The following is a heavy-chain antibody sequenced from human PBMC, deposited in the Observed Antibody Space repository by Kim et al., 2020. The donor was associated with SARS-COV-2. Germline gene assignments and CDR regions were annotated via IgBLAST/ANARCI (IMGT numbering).Heavy chain of an antibody. CDR3: AKDGLLLWMGDTFNNWFDP. CDR2: ISYDGSNK. D-gene: IGHD3-10*01. CDR1: GFTFSSYD. J-gene: IGHJ5*02. V-gene: IGHV3-30*18. Sequence: GGSLRLSCAASGFTFSSYDMRWVRQAPGKGLEWVAVISYDGSNKYYADSVKGRFTISRDNTKNTLYLQMNSLRAEDTAVYYCAKDGLLLWMGDTFNNWFDPWGQGTLVTVSS.